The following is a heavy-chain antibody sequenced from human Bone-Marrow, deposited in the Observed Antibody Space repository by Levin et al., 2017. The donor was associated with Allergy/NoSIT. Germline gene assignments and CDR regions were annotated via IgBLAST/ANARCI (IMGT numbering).Heavy chain of an antibody. CDR1: GGSISGGGYY. V-gene: IGHV4-31*03. D-gene: IGHD5-12*01. Sequence: SETLSLTCTVSGGSISGGGYYWSWIRQHPGKGLEWIGYIYYSGNTYYNPSLKSRVIISVVTSKNQLPLKLTSVTVADTAVYYCARFNGYDFDYWGQGPLVTVSS. J-gene: IGHJ4*02. CDR2: IYYSGNT. CDR3: ARFNGYDFDY.